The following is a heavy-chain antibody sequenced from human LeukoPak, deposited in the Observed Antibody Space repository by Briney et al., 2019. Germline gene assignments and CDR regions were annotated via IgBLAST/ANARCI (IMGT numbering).Heavy chain of an antibody. CDR1: GLTVSKNY. Sequence: PGGSLRLSCAASGLTVSKNYMSWVRQAPGKGLESASVIYSGGSTYYADSVRGRFTISRDNSKNTLYLQMNSLRVEDTAVYYCARVGGHWGQGTLVIVSS. V-gene: IGHV3-53*01. CDR2: IYSGGST. CDR3: ARVGGH. D-gene: IGHD3-10*01. J-gene: IGHJ4*02.